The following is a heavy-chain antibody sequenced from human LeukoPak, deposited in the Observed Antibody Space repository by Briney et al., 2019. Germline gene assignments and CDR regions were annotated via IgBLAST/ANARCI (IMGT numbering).Heavy chain of an antibody. CDR2: INPNSGGT. CDR3: ARAPSYCSGGSCYSYFDY. D-gene: IGHD2-15*01. CDR1: RHTFTGYY. Sequence: ASVKVSCKASRHTFTGYYMHWVRQAPGHGLEWMGWINPNSGGTNYAQKFQGRVTMTRDTSISTAYMELSSLRSEDTAVYYCARAPSYCSGGSCYSYFDYWGQGTLVTVSS. J-gene: IGHJ4*02. V-gene: IGHV1-2*02.